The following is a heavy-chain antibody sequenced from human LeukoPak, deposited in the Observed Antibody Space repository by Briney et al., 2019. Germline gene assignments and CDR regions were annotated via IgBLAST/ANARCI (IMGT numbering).Heavy chain of an antibody. CDR1: GGSISSGGYY. J-gene: IGHJ4*02. D-gene: IGHD5-24*01. Sequence: PSETLSLTCTVSGGSISSGGYYWSWIRQPPGKGLEWIGYIYYSGSTNYNPSLKSRVTISVDTSKNQFSLKLSSVTAADTAVYYCARGGSTVRTRGKWSYNYDYWGQGTLVTVSS. CDR2: IYYSGST. CDR3: ARGGSTVRTRGKWSYNYDY. V-gene: IGHV4-61*08.